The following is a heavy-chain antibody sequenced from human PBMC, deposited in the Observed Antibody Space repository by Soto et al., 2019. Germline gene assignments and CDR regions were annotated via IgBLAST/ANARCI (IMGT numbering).Heavy chain of an antibody. D-gene: IGHD1-1*01. CDR2: ISVYTGNT. J-gene: IGHJ6*02. Sequence: QVQLVQSGAEVKKPGASVKVSCKTSGYNFTSYGISWVRQAPGQGLEWMGWISVYTGNTKYAQKYQGRVTMTTDPSTSTGYMELRSMRSDDTAVYYCAREPPFSYNMDVWGQGTTVTVSS. CDR1: GYNFTSYG. V-gene: IGHV1-18*01. CDR3: AREPPFSYNMDV.